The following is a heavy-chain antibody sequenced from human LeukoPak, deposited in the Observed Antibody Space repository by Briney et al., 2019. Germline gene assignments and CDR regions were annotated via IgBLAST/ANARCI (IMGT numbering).Heavy chain of an antibody. V-gene: IGHV4-39*01. CDR2: IYYSGST. CDR1: GGSISSSSYY. CDR3: ARHSIPGPIDY. J-gene: IGHJ4*02. Sequence: SETLSLTCTVSGGSISSSSYYWGWIRQPPGKGLEWIGSIYYSGSTYYNPSLKSRVTISVDTSKNQFSLKLSSVTAADTAVYYCARHSIPGPIDYWGQGTLVTVFS. D-gene: IGHD2-21*01.